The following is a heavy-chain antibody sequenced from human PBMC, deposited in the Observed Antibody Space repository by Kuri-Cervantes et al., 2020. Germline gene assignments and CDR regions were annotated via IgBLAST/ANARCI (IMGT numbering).Heavy chain of an antibody. CDR1: GFTFSSYA. CDR3: ARGPGYCRSTSCPYYFDD. Sequence: GESLKISCAASGFTFSSYAMSWVRQAPGKGLEWVSAISGSGGSTYYADSVKGRFTISRDNSKNTLYLQMNSLRAEDTAVYYCARGPGYCRSTSCPYYFDDWGQGTLVTVSS. J-gene: IGHJ4*02. CDR2: ISGSGGST. D-gene: IGHD2-2*03. V-gene: IGHV3-23*01.